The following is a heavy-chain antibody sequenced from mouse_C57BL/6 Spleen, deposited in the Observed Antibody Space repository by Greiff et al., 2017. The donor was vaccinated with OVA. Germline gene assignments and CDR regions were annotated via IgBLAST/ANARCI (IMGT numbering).Heavy chain of an antibody. V-gene: IGHV1-69*01. D-gene: IGHD2-4*01. CDR3: ARLYDYDYAMDY. Sequence: QVQLKQPGAELVMPGASVKLSCKASGYTFTSYWMHWVKQRPGQGLEWIGEIDPSDSYTNYNQKFKGKSTLTVDKSSSTAYMQLSSLTSEDSAVYYCARLYDYDYAMDYWGQGTSVTVSS. J-gene: IGHJ4*01. CDR1: GYTFTSYW. CDR2: IDPSDSYT.